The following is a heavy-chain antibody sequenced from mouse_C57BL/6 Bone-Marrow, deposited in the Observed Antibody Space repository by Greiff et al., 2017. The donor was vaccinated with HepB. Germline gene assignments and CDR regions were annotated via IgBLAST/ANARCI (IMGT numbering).Heavy chain of an antibody. Sequence: VQLQHPGAELVRPGSSVKLSCKASGYTFTSYWMDWVKQRPGQGLEWIGNIYPSDSETHYNQKFKDKATLTVDKSSSTAYMQLSSLTSEDSAVYYCASGYYGSSLFAYWGQGTLVTVSA. V-gene: IGHV1-61*01. CDR3: ASGYYGSSLFAY. CDR1: GYTFTSYW. D-gene: IGHD1-1*01. J-gene: IGHJ3*01. CDR2: IYPSDSET.